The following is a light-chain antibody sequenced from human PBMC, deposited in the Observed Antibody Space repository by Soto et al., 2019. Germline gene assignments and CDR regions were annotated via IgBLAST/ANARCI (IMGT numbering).Light chain of an antibody. CDR1: QRVDNKY. J-gene: IGKJ3*01. CDR3: QEYGNPL. CDR2: GAF. Sequence: VLTQSPGTLSLSPGERATLSCRASQRVDNKYLAWYQQKRGQAPRLLIYGAFTRAAGIPDRFSGSGSGTDFTLAISSLEPEDFAVYYCQEYGNPLFGPGTKVEIK. V-gene: IGKV3-20*01.